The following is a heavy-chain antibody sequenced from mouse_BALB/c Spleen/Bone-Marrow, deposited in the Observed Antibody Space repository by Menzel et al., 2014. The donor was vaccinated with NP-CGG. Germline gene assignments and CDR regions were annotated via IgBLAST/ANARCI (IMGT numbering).Heavy chain of an antibody. J-gene: IGHJ2*01. V-gene: IGHV1-9*01. CDR1: GYTFSSYW. CDR3: ARGAYYGNYWDY. D-gene: IGHD2-10*01. CDR2: ILPGSGST. Sequence: QVQLQQSGAELMKPGASVKITCNATGYTFSSYWIEWVKQRPGHGLEWLGEILPGSGSTNYNEKFKGKATFTADTSSNTAYMQLSSLTSEDSAVYYCARGAYYGNYWDYWGQGTTLTVSS.